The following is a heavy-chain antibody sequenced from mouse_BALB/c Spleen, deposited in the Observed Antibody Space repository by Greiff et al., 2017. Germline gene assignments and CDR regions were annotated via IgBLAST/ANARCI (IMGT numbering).Heavy chain of an antibody. V-gene: IGHV2-5-1*01. Sequence: VQLQESGPSLVQPSQSLSITCTVSGFSLTSYGVHWVRQSPGKGLEWLGVIWRGGSTDYNAAFMSRLSITKDNSKSQVFFKMNSLQADDTAIYYCAKNGDDGYYAAMDYWGQGTSVTVSS. CDR3: AKNGDDGYYAAMDY. J-gene: IGHJ4*01. CDR1: GFSLTSYG. D-gene: IGHD2-3*01. CDR2: IWRGGST.